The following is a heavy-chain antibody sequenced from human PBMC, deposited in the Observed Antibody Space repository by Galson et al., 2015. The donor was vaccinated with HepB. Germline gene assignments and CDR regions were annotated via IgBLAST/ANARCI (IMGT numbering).Heavy chain of an antibody. V-gene: IGHV1-18*04. J-gene: IGHJ5*02. CDR1: GYSFISYG. Sequence: SVKVSCKASGYSFISYGITWVRQAPGQGLQWMGWISGYNGSTYYAQNFRGRVTMTIDTPMATADMELRSLRSDDTAVYYCARAYYYGWGSLSWFDPWGQGTLVTVSS. D-gene: IGHD3-10*01. CDR3: ARAYYYGWGSLSWFDP. CDR2: ISGYNGST.